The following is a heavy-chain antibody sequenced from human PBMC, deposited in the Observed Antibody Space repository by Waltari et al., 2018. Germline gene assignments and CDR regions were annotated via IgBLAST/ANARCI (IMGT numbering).Heavy chain of an antibody. V-gene: IGHV3-23*01. D-gene: IGHD2-15*01. J-gene: IGHJ4*02. Sequence: EVQVLESGGGLTQPGGSLRLSCAASGFIFSDFAMTWVRQSPGKGLEWVSVMSGSGDNIAYVDSVKGRFTISRDISKNMVYLQMNSLRPEDTAIYFCARGLGGSSYRPLDHWGQGTLVIVSS. CDR1: GFIFSDFA. CDR3: ARGLGGSSYRPLDH. CDR2: MSGSGDNI.